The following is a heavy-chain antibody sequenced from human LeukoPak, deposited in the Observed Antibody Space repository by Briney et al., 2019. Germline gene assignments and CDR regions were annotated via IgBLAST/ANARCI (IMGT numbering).Heavy chain of an antibody. CDR1: GVSIKANSDY. Sequence: SETLSLTCNVSGVSIKANSDYWGWLRQPPGKGLGWIGSIYHVGGTYYNPSLKSRDTISIDTSKNQFSLRLTSVTAADTAIYYCARDGRSGYEDLWGPGTLVTVSS. D-gene: IGHD5-12*01. CDR2: IYHVGGT. J-gene: IGHJ5*02. CDR3: ARDGRSGYEDL. V-gene: IGHV4-39*07.